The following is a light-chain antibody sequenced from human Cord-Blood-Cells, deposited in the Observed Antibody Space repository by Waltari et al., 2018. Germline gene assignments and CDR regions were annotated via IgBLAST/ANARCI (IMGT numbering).Light chain of an antibody. V-gene: IGKV3-11*01. J-gene: IGKJ4*01. CDR3: QQRSNWPS. Sequence: TSTPSLSVSENSTLSCRTSQSVSSYLAWCQQKPGQGPRLLIYDASNRATGIPARFSGSGSGTDFTLTIRSLEPEDFAVYYCQQRSNWPSFGGGTKVEIK. CDR1: QSVSSY. CDR2: DAS.